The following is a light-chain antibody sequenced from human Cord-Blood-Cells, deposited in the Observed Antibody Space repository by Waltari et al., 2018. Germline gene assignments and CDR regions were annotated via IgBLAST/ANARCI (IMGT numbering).Light chain of an antibody. CDR3: QSYDSSLSGYV. Sequence: QPVLTQPPSVSGAPGQRVTIPCTGSSSNIGAGYDVHWYQQLPGTAPTLLIYGTSNRPSGVPDRFSGSKSGTSASLAIPGLQAEDEADYYCQSYDSSLSGYVFGTGTKVTVL. CDR2: GTS. J-gene: IGLJ1*01. V-gene: IGLV1-40*01. CDR1: SSNIGAGYD.